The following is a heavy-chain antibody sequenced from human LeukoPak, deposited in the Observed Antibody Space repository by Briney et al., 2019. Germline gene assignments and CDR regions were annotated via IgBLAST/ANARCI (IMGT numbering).Heavy chain of an antibody. D-gene: IGHD4-23*01. CDR1: EFTFSTYS. CDR2: ISSGSTYI. J-gene: IGHJ6*03. Sequence: GGSLRLSCAASEFTFSTYSMNWVRQAPGKGVEWVSSISSGSTYIYYADSVKGRFTISRDNAKNSLYLQMNSLRAEDTAVYYCAKEGEDAVVAPNYYYYYYMDVWGKGTTVTVSS. V-gene: IGHV3-21*01. CDR3: AKEGEDAVVAPNYYYYYYMDV.